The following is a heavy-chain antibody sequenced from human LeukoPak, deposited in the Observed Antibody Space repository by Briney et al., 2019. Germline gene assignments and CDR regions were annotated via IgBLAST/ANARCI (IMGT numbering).Heavy chain of an antibody. D-gene: IGHD6-19*01. CDR2: ISSSGSTI. J-gene: IGHJ4*02. Sequence: GGSLSLSCAASGFTFSDYYLSWVRQAPGKGLEWDSYISSSGSTIYYADSVKGRFTISRDNAKNSLYLQMNSLRAEDTAVYYCARDHKSRYSSGWYPDYWGEGTLVTVSS. CDR1: GFTFSDYY. V-gene: IGHV3-11*01. CDR3: ARDHKSRYSSGWYPDY.